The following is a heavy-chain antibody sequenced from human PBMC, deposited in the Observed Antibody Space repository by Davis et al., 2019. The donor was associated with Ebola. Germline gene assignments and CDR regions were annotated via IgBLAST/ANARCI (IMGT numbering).Heavy chain of an antibody. CDR1: GYTFTSYG. Sequence: ASVKVSCKASGYTFTSYGITWVRQAPGQGLGWMGWINSGNGKTKYSPRFQARLTITSDTSASTAYMELSSLRYEDTGVYYCATDYDFWSGSFNWFDPWGQGTLVTVSP. V-gene: IGHV1-3*01. D-gene: IGHD3-3*01. CDR2: INSGNGKT. J-gene: IGHJ5*02. CDR3: ATDYDFWSGSFNWFDP.